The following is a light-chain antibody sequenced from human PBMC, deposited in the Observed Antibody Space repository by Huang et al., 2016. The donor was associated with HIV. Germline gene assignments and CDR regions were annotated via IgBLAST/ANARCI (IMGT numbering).Light chain of an antibody. J-gene: IGKJ1*01. Sequence: DIQMTQSPSTLSASVGDRVTITCRASQSISTYLAWYQQKPGKAPKLLIYRASNLESGVPSRFSGSGFETEFTLTIDSLQPDDFATYYCQQYDGYQRTFGQGTKVEIK. V-gene: IGKV1-5*03. CDR1: QSISTY. CDR2: RAS. CDR3: QQYDGYQRT.